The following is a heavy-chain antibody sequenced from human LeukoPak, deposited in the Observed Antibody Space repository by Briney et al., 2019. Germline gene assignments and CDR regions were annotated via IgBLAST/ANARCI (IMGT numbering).Heavy chain of an antibody. CDR2: ISGSGGST. J-gene: IGHJ4*02. V-gene: IGHV3-23*01. D-gene: IGHD4-17*01. Sequence: GGSLRLSCAASGFTFSSYAMSWVRQAPGKGLEWVLAISGSGGSTYYADSVKGRFTISRDNSKNTLYLQMNSLRAEDTAVYYCAKLLGYPTVTTYFDYWGQGTLVTVSS. CDR1: GFTFSSYA. CDR3: AKLLGYPTVTTYFDY.